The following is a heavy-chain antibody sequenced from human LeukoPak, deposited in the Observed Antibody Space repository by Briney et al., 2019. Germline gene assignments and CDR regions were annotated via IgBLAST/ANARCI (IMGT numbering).Heavy chain of an antibody. Sequence: GGSLRLSCEASGFSFSANAMTWVRQAPGKGLEWVSSIGSDNKPHYSESVKGRFAISRDNSKSMLFLQLNSLRAEDTALYYCARDLQYYVATAGCGQGTTVTVSS. J-gene: IGHJ6*02. CDR1: GFSFSANA. CDR3: ARDLQYYVATAG. CDR2: IGSDNKP. V-gene: IGHV3-23*01. D-gene: IGHD5-12*01.